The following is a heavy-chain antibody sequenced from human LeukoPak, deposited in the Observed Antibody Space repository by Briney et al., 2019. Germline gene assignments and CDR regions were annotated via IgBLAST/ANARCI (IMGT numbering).Heavy chain of an antibody. CDR3: ARYAEFSDCSGGSCRARYYYYYMDV. J-gene: IGHJ6*03. Sequence: GESLKISCKGSGYSFTSYWIGWVRQMPGKGLEWMGIIYPGDSDTRSSPSFQGQVTISADKSISTAYLQWSSLKASDTAMYYCARYAEFSDCSGGSCRARYYYYYMDVWGKGTTVTISS. D-gene: IGHD2-15*01. CDR1: GYSFTSYW. V-gene: IGHV5-51*01. CDR2: IYPGDSDT.